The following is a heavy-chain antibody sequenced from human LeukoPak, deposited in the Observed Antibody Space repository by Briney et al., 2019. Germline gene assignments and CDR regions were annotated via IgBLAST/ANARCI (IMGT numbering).Heavy chain of an antibody. J-gene: IGHJ3*02. CDR2: IYSGGST. CDR3: AREHRWFGDLDAFDI. CDR1: GFTVSSNY. V-gene: IGHV3-53*01. D-gene: IGHD3-10*01. Sequence: PGGSLRLSCAASGFTVSSNYMSWVRQAPGKGPEWVSVIYSGGSTYYADSVKGRFTISRDNSKNTLYLQMNSLRAEDTAVYYCAREHRWFGDLDAFDIWGQGTMVTVSS.